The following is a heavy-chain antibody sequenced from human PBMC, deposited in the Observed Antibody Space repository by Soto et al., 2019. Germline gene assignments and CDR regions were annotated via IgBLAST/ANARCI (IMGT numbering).Heavy chain of an antibody. Sequence: GESLKISCKGSGYSFTSYWIGWVRQMPGKGLEWMGIIYPGDSDTRYSPSFQGQVTISADKSISTAYLQWSSLKASDTAMYYCAIFGEYSGYDFHAFAIWGQRTMVTVSS. CDR2: IYPGDSDT. CDR1: GYSFTSYW. CDR3: AIFGEYSGYDFHAFAI. J-gene: IGHJ3*02. V-gene: IGHV5-51*01. D-gene: IGHD5-12*01.